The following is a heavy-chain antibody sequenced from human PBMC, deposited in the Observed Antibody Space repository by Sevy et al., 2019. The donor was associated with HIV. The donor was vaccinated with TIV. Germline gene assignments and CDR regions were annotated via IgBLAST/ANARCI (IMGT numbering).Heavy chain of an antibody. CDR1: GYSFTSHW. J-gene: IGHJ4*02. Sequence: GESLKISCEGSGYSFTSHWIGWVRHMPGKGLEWMGIIYPDDSETRYSPSFQGQVTFSADMSISTAYLQWSSLKASDTAMYYCATSRSGYFDSSGYYIYWFQGTMVTVSS. CDR3: ATSRSGYFDSSGYYIY. V-gene: IGHV5-51*01. D-gene: IGHD3-22*01. CDR2: IYPDDSET.